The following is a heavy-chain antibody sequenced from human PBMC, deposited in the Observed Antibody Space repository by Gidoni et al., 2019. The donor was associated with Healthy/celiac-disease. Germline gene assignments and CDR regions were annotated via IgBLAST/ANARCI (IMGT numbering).Heavy chain of an antibody. CDR3: TRVWYDSSGYSLP. V-gene: IGHV3-49*03. J-gene: IGHJ5*02. Sequence: EVQLVESGGGLVQPGRSLRLSCTASGFPFGDYAMSWFRQAPGKGLEWVGFSRSKAYGGTTEYAASVKGRFTISRDDSKSIAYLQMNSLKTEDTAVYYCTRVWYDSSGYSLPWGQGTLVTVSS. CDR2: SRSKAYGGTT. CDR1: GFPFGDYA. D-gene: IGHD3-22*01.